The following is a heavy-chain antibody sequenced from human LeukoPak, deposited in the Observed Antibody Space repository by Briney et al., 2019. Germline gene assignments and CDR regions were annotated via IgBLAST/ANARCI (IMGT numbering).Heavy chain of an antibody. V-gene: IGHV3-7*01. D-gene: IGHD2-2*01. CDR3: ATSSNAPGNH. CDR2: IKEDGSAQ. J-gene: IGHJ5*02. CDR1: GFLFRSYS. Sequence: PGGSLRLSCAASGFLFRSYSMNWVRQAPGKGLEWVANIKEDGSAQYYVGSVKGRFTISRDNAKNSLSLQMNSLRAEDTAVYYCATSSNAPGNHWGQGTLVAVSS.